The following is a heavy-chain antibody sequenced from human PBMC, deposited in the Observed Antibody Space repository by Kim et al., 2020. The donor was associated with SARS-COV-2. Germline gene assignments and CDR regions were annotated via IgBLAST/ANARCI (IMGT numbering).Heavy chain of an antibody. D-gene: IGHD6-19*01. CDR2: IYSSGTT. CDR1: GGSISSYT. CDR3: ARLSGYGWYIY. J-gene: IGHJ4*02. V-gene: IGHV4-59*01. Sequence: SETLSLTCTVSGGSISSYTWSWIRQPPGKGLEWIGYIYSSGTTNYNPSLKSRVTISVDTSKNQFSLKLSSVTAADTAVYFCARLSGYGWYIYWGQGTLLTVSS.